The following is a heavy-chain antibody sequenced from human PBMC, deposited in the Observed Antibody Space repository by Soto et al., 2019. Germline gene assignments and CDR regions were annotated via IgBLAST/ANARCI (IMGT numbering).Heavy chain of an antibody. CDR3: AKARDQQWVRLPFDY. V-gene: IGHV3-23*01. J-gene: IGHJ4*02. CDR1: GFFFSSYT. D-gene: IGHD6-19*01. Sequence: EVQLLESGGGLVQPGGSLRLSCVGSGFFFSSYTMTWVRQAPGKGLEWVSSFSATSENTYYADSVRGRFTISRDTSTNTLFLQMNSLTAEDTAMYYCAKARDQQWVRLPFDYWGQGILVIVSS. CDR2: FSATSENT.